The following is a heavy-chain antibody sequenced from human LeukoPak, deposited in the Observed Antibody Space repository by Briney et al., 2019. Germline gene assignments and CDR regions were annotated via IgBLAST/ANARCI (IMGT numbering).Heavy chain of an antibody. D-gene: IGHD2-8*01. V-gene: IGHV5-51*01. CDR3: ARRVYATNSFDY. CDR2: IYPGDSDT. CDR1: GYSFTSYW. J-gene: IGHJ4*02. Sequence: GEPLKISCTGSGYSFTSYWIGWVRPLPGKGLEWMGIIYPGDSDTRYSPSFQGQVTISADKSISTAYLQWSSLKASDSAMYYCARRVYATNSFDYWGQGTLVTVSS.